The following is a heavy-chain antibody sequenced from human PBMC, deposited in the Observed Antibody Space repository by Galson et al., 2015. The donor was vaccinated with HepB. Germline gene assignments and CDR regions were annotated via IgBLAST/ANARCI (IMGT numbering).Heavy chain of an antibody. Sequence: TLSLTCTVSGDSITPYYWSWIRQSPGKGLEWIGYIYYSGSTRYNSSLKSRVTISIDTSKNQFSLKLSSMMTADTAIYYCARSAYYHGTNGFFHFDYWGQGALVTVSP. CDR3: ARSAYYHGTNGFFHFDY. V-gene: IGHV4-59*01. D-gene: IGHD2-8*01. CDR2: IYYSGST. J-gene: IGHJ4*02. CDR1: GDSITPYY.